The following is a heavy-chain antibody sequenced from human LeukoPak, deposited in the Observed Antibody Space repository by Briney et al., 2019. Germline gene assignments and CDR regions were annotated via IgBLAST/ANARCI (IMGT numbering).Heavy chain of an antibody. CDR2: INPNSGGT. Sequence: GASVKVSCKASGYTFTGYYMHWVRQAPGQGLEWMGWINPNSGGTNYAQKFQGRVTMTRDTSISTAYMELSRLRSDDTAVYYCAKDRWIAAAGTVNWFDPWGQGTLVTVSS. D-gene: IGHD6-13*01. CDR1: GYTFTGYY. CDR3: AKDRWIAAAGTVNWFDP. J-gene: IGHJ5*02. V-gene: IGHV1-2*02.